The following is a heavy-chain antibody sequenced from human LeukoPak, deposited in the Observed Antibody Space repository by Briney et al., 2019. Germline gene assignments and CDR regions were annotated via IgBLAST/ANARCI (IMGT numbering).Heavy chain of an antibody. D-gene: IGHD3-22*01. Sequence: AASVKVSCKASGGTFSSYAISWVRQAPGQGLEWMGRIIPIFGTANYAQKFQGRVTITTDESTSTAYMELSSLRSEDTAVYYCAETYYYDSSGYYSDYWGQGTLVAVSS. V-gene: IGHV1-69*05. CDR3: AETYYYDSSGYYSDY. CDR1: GGTFSSYA. J-gene: IGHJ4*02. CDR2: IIPIFGTA.